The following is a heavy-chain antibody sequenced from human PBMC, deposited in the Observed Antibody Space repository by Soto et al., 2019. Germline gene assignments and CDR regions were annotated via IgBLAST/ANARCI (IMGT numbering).Heavy chain of an antibody. CDR2: ISAYNGNT. CDR1: GYTFTSCG. J-gene: IGHJ5*02. Sequence: ASVEVSCKASGYTFTSCGISWVRQARGQGLEWMGWISAYNGNTNYAQKLQGRVTMTADTSTSAAYMELRSLRSDDTDLYCCARVWQQLVGSLLVPWSQGALVTVSS. V-gene: IGHV1-18*01. D-gene: IGHD6-13*01. CDR3: ARVWQQLVGSLLVP.